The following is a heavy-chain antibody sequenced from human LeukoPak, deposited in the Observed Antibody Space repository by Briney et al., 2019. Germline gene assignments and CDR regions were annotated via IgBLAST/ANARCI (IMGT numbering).Heavy chain of an antibody. Sequence: SQTLSLTCAISGDSVSSDSATWNWIRQSPSRGLEWLGRTYYRSKWYSAYAVSVKSRISINSDTSKNQFSLQLNSVTPEDTAIYYCAKHFGYCSDTSCPYKFYYGMDVWGQGTTVAVSS. V-gene: IGHV6-1*01. J-gene: IGHJ6*02. CDR1: GDSVSSDSAT. CDR2: TYYRSKWYS. D-gene: IGHD2-2*01. CDR3: AKHFGYCSDTSCPYKFYYGMDV.